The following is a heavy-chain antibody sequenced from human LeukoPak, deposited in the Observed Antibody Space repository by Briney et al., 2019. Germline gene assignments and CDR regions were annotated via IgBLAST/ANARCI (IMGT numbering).Heavy chain of an antibody. CDR3: ARARGYSYGYFDY. Sequence: SGPALVKPTQTLTLTCTFSGFSLSTSGMRVSWIRQPPGKALEWLARIDWDDDKFYSTSLKTRLTISKDASKNQVVLTMTNMDPVDKATYYCARARGYSYGYFDYGGQGTLVTVSS. CDR2: IDWDDDK. J-gene: IGHJ4*02. V-gene: IGHV2-70*04. CDR1: GFSLSTSGMR. D-gene: IGHD5-18*01.